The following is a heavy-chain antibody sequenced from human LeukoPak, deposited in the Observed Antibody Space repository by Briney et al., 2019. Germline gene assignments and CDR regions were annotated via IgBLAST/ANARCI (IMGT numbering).Heavy chain of an antibody. CDR3: ARDSACSSTNCYYYYYGMDV. CDR2: INPNSGGT. V-gene: IGHV1-2*02. CDR1: GYTFTDYH. D-gene: IGHD2-2*01. J-gene: IGHJ6*02. Sequence: ASVKVSCKASGYTFTDYHMHWVRQAPGQRPEWMGWINPNSGGTNFAQKFQGRVTMTRDMSISTAYMEVIRLRSDDTAVYYCARDSACSSTNCYYYYYGMDVWGQGTTVTVSS.